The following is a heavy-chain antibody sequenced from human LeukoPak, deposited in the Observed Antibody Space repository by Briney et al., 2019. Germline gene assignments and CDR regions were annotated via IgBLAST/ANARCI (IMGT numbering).Heavy chain of an antibody. CDR2: IYYSGIT. CDR1: GGSISSYY. D-gene: IGHD2-15*01. Sequence: SETLSLTCTVSGGSISSYYWSWIRQPPGKALEWIGYIYYSGITYYNPSLKSRITISIDTSKSQFSLNLNSVTAADTAVYYCARAHNDYSVDYWGQGTLVTVSS. J-gene: IGHJ4*02. V-gene: IGHV4-59*06. CDR3: ARAHNDYSVDY.